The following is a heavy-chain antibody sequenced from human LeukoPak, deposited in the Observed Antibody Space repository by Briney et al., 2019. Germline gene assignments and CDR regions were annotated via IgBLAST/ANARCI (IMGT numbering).Heavy chain of an antibody. CDR2: IYTSGST. CDR1: GGSISSGGYY. J-gene: IGHJ4*02. Sequence: PSETLSHTCTVSGGSISSGGYYWSWIRQPAGKGLEWIGRIYTSGSTNYNPSLKSRVTISVDTSKNQFSLKLSSVTAADTAVYYCAREGVLMVYAGGYLDYWGQGMLVTVSS. D-gene: IGHD2-8*01. CDR3: AREGVLMVYAGGYLDY. V-gene: IGHV4-61*02.